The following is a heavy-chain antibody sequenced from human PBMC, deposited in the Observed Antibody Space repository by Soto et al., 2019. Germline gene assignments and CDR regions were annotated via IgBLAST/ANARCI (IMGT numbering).Heavy chain of an antibody. V-gene: IGHV4-4*07. J-gene: IGHJ6*02. CDR2: IYTSGST. CDR3: ARGNSVWGTNPYYYXGMDV. Sequence: SETLSLTCTVSGGSISSYYWSWIRQPAGKXLEWIGRIYTSGSTNYNPSLKSRVSMSVDTSKNQFSLRLSSVTAADTAMYYCARGNSVWGTNPYYYXGMDVWGQGTTVTVS. D-gene: IGHD3-16*01. CDR1: GGSISSYY.